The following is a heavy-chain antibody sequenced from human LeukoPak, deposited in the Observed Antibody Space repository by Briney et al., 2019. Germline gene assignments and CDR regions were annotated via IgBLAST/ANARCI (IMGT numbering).Heavy chain of an antibody. CDR1: GFTLSKHW. J-gene: IGHJ4*02. Sequence: GRSLRLSCAVSGFTLSKHWMHWVRQAPGKGLGWVSRITIDETTLKYADSVTGRFTISRDNSKNTMYLQMNSLRAEDTAGYYFARECGNLDYWGQGTLVTVSS. D-gene: IGHD6-25*01. V-gene: IGHV3-74*01. CDR2: ITIDETTL. CDR3: ARECGNLDY.